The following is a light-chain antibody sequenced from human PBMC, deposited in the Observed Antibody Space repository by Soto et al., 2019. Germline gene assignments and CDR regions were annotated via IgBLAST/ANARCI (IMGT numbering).Light chain of an antibody. CDR2: GAS. J-gene: IGKJ5*01. CDR3: QQRSNWPPIT. V-gene: IGKV3-15*01. CDR1: QSVSSN. Sequence: EIVMTQSPATLSVSPGERATLSCRASQSVSSNLAWYQQKPGQAPRLLIYGASTRATGSPARFSGSGSGTDFTLTISSLEPEDSAVYYCQQRSNWPPITFGQGTRLEIK.